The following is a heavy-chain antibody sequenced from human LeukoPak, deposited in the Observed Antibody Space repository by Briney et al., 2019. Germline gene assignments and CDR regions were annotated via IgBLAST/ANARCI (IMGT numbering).Heavy chain of an antibody. Sequence: GGSLRLSCATSGFTFDKYFIHWVSQAPGKGLDWVSSISGTSTYIDYADSVKGRFTISRDNAKNSLYLQMNSLRVEDTAVYYCVRDHQLRDPGCWGQGTLVTVSS. CDR1: GFTFDKYF. V-gene: IGHV3-21*01. CDR3: VRDHQLRDPGC. J-gene: IGHJ4*02. CDR2: ISGTSTYI. D-gene: IGHD5-24*01.